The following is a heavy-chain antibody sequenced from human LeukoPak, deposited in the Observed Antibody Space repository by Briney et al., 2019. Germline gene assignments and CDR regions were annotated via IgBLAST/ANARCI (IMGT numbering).Heavy chain of an antibody. CDR3: AKNGDRGAYCSGGTCYPYYYYYMDV. V-gene: IGHV3-30*02. CDR2: IRYDGSNK. J-gene: IGHJ6*03. Sequence: GGSLRLSCAASGFTFSSYGMHWVRQAPGKGLEWVAFIRYDGSNKYYADSVRGRFTISRDNSGNTLYLQMNSLRAEDTAIYYCAKNGDRGAYCSGGTCYPYYYYYMDVWGKGTTVTISS. CDR1: GFTFSSYG. D-gene: IGHD2-15*01.